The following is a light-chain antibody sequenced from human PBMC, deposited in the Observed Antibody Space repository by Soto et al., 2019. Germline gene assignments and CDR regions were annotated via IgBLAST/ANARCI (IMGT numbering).Light chain of an antibody. CDR2: GAY. V-gene: IGKV3-20*01. Sequence: EIVLTQSPGTLSLSPGEGATLSFRSSQSVSSKYLAWYQQKPGQAPRLLIYGAYTRATSIPDRFIGSGSGTDFTLIITRLEPEDFAVYYCQQCGNSLSTFGQGTKVDI. J-gene: IGKJ1*01. CDR1: QSVSSKY. CDR3: QQCGNSLST.